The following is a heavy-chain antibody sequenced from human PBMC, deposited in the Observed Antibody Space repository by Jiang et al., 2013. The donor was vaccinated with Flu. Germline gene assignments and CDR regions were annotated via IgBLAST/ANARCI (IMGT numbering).Heavy chain of an antibody. Sequence: VQLVESGGGVVQPGRSLRLSCAASGFTFSSYGMHWVRQAPGKGLEWVAVIWYDGSNKYYADSVKGRFTISRDNSKNTLYLQMNSLRAEDTAVYYCARAGYSSGWYEDAFDIWGQGTMVTVSS. J-gene: IGHJ3*02. V-gene: IGHV3-33*01. D-gene: IGHD6-19*01. CDR2: IWYDGSNK. CDR3: ARAGYSSGWYEDAFDI. CDR1: GFTFSSYG.